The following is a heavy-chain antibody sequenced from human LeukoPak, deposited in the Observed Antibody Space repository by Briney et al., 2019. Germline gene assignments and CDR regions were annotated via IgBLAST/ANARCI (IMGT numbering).Heavy chain of an antibody. CDR1: GYSISSGYY. CDR3: ARDTTLLLGATAYNWFDP. Sequence: PSETLSLTCTVSGYSISSGYYWGWIRQPPGNGLEWIGSIYHSGSTYYNPSLKSRVTISVDTSKNQFSLKLSSVTAADTAVYYCARDTTLLLGATAYNWFDPWGQGTLVTVSS. D-gene: IGHD1-26*01. CDR2: IYHSGST. J-gene: IGHJ5*02. V-gene: IGHV4-38-2*02.